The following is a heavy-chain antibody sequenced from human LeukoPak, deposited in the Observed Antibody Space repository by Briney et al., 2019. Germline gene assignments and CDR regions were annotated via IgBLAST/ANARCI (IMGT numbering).Heavy chain of an antibody. Sequence: GGSLRLSCAASGLTFRNYAMSWVRQAPGKGLEWVSVICANDGNTDYADAVKGRSTISRDNSKDTLYLQMDSLRAEDTAVYYCAKGSGSSCYSPCDYWGQGILVTVSS. CDR1: GLTFRNYA. J-gene: IGHJ4*02. CDR3: AKGSGSSCYSPCDY. D-gene: IGHD2-15*01. V-gene: IGHV3-23*01. CDR2: ICANDGNT.